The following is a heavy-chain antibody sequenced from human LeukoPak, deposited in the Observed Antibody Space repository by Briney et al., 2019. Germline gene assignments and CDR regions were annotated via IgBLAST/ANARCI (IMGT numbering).Heavy chain of an antibody. J-gene: IGHJ3*02. Sequence: GGSLRLSCAASGFTFRKYAVTWVRQAPGKGLEWVSTVSDSSADTYYADSVKGRFTISRDNSKNTLFLHMNSLRADDTAVYYCARFATGDDAFNIWGQGTMVTVPS. CDR3: ARFATGDDAFNI. CDR2: VSDSSADT. CDR1: GFTFRKYA. V-gene: IGHV3-23*01. D-gene: IGHD7-27*01.